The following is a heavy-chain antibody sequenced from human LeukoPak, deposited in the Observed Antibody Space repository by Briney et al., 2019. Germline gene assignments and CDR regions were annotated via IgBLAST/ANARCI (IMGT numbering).Heavy chain of an antibody. CDR1: GFTVSSNY. Sequence: GRSLRLSCAASGFTVSSNYMSCVRQAPGKGLEWVSVIYSGGSTYYADSVKGRFTISRDNSKNTLYLQMNSLRAEDTAVYYCARDPGYDLLFDYWGQGTLVTVSS. D-gene: IGHD5-12*01. CDR3: ARDPGYDLLFDY. V-gene: IGHV3-66*01. J-gene: IGHJ4*02. CDR2: IYSGGST.